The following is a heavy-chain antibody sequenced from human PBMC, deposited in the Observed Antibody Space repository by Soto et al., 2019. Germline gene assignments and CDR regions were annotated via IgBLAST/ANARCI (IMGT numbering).Heavy chain of an antibody. J-gene: IGHJ4*02. CDR1: GGIFHGYG. Sequence: ESGGGVVQPGTSLRLSCAVPGGIFHGYGMHWVRQAPGKGLEWVAIIRFDGSNEEYADSVKGRFTISRDNSKNTLYLQMNTLGAEDRAVYYCARDGIGGTVFRGYLDYWGRGTVVTVSS. D-gene: IGHD1-7*01. CDR2: IRFDGSNE. V-gene: IGHV3-33*01. CDR3: ARDGIGGTVFRGYLDY.